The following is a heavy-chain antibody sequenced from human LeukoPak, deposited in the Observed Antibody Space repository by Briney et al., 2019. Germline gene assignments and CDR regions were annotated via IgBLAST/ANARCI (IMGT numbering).Heavy chain of an antibody. V-gene: IGHV3-21*01. Sequence: GGSLRLSCAASGFTFSSYSMNWVRQAPGKGLEWVSSISSSSSYIYYADSVKGRFTISRDNAKNSLYLQMNSLRAEDTAVYYCARDPYLYSSSWYEPYYFDYWGQGTLVTVSS. CDR3: ARDPYLYSSSWYEPYYFDY. D-gene: IGHD6-13*01. CDR2: ISSSSSYI. CDR1: GFTFSSYS. J-gene: IGHJ4*02.